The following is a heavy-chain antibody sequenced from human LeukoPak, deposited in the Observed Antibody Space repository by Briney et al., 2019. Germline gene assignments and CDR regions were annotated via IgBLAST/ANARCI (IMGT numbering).Heavy chain of an antibody. CDR2: INPVDSDT. V-gene: IGHV5-51*01. CDR3: ARRIGSGWYDY. J-gene: IGHJ4*02. D-gene: IGHD6-19*01. CDR1: GYSFTSYW. Sequence: GESLKISCKGSGYSFTSYWIGWVRQMPGKGLEWLGIINPVDSDTRYSPSFQGQVTISADKSISTANLQSSSLKASDTAMYYCARRIGSGWYDYWGQGTLVTVSS.